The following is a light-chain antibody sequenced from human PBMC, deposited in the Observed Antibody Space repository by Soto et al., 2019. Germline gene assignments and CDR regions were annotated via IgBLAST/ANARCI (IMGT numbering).Light chain of an antibody. CDR1: QSVTTY. J-gene: IGKJ1*01. CDR3: QQYGGARWT. CDR2: GAS. Sequence: EIVMTQSPATLSVSLGDRATLSCRASQSVTTYLAWYQQKPGQAPRLLIYGASTRATGIPARFSGSGSETDFTLTISSLQSEDFAFYYCQQYGGARWTFGQGTKVEIK. V-gene: IGKV3-15*01.